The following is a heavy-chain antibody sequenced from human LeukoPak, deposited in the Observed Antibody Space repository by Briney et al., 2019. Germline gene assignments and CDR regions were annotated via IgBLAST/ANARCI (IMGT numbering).Heavy chain of an antibody. CDR3: ARDLTGYARYFDY. Sequence: PGVSLRLSCAASGFTFSSYSINWVRQVPGKGLEWVSSISSSSSYIYYADSVKGRFTISRDNAKNSLYLQMNSLRAEDTAVYYCARDLTGYARYFDYWGQGTLVTVSS. D-gene: IGHD3-9*01. J-gene: IGHJ4*02. CDR2: ISSSSSYI. CDR1: GFTFSSYS. V-gene: IGHV3-21*01.